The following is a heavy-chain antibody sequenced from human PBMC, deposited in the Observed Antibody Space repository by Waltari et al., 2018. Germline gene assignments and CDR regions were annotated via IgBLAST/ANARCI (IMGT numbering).Heavy chain of an antibody. Sequence: EVQLVESGGGLVQPGGSLRLSCVASGFTFSSYAMSWVRQAPGKGLEWVSAISGSGGSTYYADSVKGRFTISRDNSKNTLYLQMNSLRAEDTAVYYCAKDEAYYDFWSGHMYYFDYWGQGTLVTVSS. CDR3: AKDEAYYDFWSGHMYYFDY. J-gene: IGHJ4*02. CDR2: ISGSGGST. D-gene: IGHD3-3*01. CDR1: GFTFSSYA. V-gene: IGHV3-23*04.